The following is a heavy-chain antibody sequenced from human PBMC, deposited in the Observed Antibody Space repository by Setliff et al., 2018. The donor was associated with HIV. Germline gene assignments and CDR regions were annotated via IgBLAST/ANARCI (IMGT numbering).Heavy chain of an antibody. Sequence: TFSSYWMSWVRQAPGKGLEWVANIKQDGSEKYYVDSVKGRFTISRDNAKNSLYLQMNSLRAEDTAVYYCARVVGATTVGWFDPWGQGTLVTVSS. CDR2: IKQDGSEK. CDR3: ARVVGATTVGWFDP. D-gene: IGHD1-26*01. CDR1: TFSSYW. V-gene: IGHV3-7*01. J-gene: IGHJ5*02.